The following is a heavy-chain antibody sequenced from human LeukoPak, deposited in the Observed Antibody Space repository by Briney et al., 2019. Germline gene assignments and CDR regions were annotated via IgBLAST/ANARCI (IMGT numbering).Heavy chain of an antibody. CDR3: ARAPIYCTSSSCGLAYFDY. CDR2: INPNSGGT. D-gene: IGHD2-2*01. V-gene: IGHV1-2*02. J-gene: IGHJ4*02. CDR1: GYTFTGYY. Sequence: ASVKVSCKASGYTFTGYYMHWVRQAPGQGLEWMGWINPNSGGTNYAQKFQGRVTMTRDTSISTAYMELSRLTSDDTAMYYCARAPIYCTSSSCGLAYFDYWGQGTLLTVSS.